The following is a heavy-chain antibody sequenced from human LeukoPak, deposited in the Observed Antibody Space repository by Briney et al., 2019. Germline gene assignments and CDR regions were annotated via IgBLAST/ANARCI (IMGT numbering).Heavy chain of an antibody. CDR1: GGSISTSNYY. CDR2: IFYSGST. J-gene: IGHJ6*03. Sequence: PSETLSLTCTVSGGSISTSNYYWGWIRQPPGKGLEWIGNIFYSGSTYYSPSLKSRVTISLDTSKNQFSLKLSSVTAADTAVYYCARDLRWFGEAGEYYMDVWGKGTTVTVSS. D-gene: IGHD3-10*01. V-gene: IGHV4-39*07. CDR3: ARDLRWFGEAGEYYMDV.